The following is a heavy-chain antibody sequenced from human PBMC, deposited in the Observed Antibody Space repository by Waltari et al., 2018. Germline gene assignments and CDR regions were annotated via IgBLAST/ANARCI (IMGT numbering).Heavy chain of an antibody. J-gene: IGHJ6*03. Sequence: QVQLQESGPGLAKPSETLSLTCAVSGYSIISGYYWGWIRQPPGKGLEWIGDMHHSGSTHSHPSLKSRVTISINTSNNQFSLKLSSVTAADTAVDYCARVAAPADTYYYYMDVWGKGTTVTVSS. CDR2: MHHSGST. V-gene: IGHV4-38-2*01. D-gene: IGHD6-13*01. CDR1: GYSIISGYY. CDR3: ARVAAPADTYYYYMDV.